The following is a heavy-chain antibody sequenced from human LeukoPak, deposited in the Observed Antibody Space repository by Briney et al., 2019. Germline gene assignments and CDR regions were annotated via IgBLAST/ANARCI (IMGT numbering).Heavy chain of an antibody. CDR1: GFTFSRYW. CDR2: MNQDGSEK. V-gene: IGHV3-7*03. J-gene: IGHJ4*02. D-gene: IGHD3-3*02. Sequence: GGSLRLSCVGSGFTFSRYWLNWVRQAPGKGLEWVANMNQDGSEKYYVDSVKGRFTISRDNAKNSLYLQMNSLRAEDTAVYYCARIAFYENFDYWGQGTLVTVSS. CDR3: ARIAFYENFDY.